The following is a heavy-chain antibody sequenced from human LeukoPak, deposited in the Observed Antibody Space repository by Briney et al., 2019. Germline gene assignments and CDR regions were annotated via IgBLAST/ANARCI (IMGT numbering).Heavy chain of an antibody. D-gene: IGHD3-22*01. J-gene: IGHJ5*02. CDR3: ARDVYYYDSSGFDP. Sequence: AGGSLRLSCAASGFTFSNYYMNWVRQAPGKGLEWVSSISGSSSYIYYADSVKGRFTISRDNAKNSLYLQMNSLRAEDTAVYYCARDVYYYDSSGFDPWGQGTLVTVSS. V-gene: IGHV3-21*01. CDR2: ISGSSSYI. CDR1: GFTFSNYY.